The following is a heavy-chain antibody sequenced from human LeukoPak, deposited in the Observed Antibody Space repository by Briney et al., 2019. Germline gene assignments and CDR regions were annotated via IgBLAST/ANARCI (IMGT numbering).Heavy chain of an antibody. CDR2: FHYTRNT. CDR1: GSSMNSYY. V-gene: IGHV4-59*08. J-gene: IGHJ4*02. Sequence: PSETLSLTCTVSGSSMNSYYWTSIRQSPGKGLEWIGYFHYTRNTNYNPSLRGRVTMSADTSKNQFSLKLNSVTAADTAVYYCARRARATAGGDYFDYWGQGTLVTVSS. D-gene: IGHD6-13*01. CDR3: ARRARATAGGDYFDY.